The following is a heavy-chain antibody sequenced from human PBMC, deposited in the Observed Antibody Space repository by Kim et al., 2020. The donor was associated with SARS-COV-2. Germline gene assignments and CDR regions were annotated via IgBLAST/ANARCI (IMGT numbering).Heavy chain of an antibody. CDR1: GYTFSDFY. CDR2: INPLDGTT. V-gene: IGHV1-46*01. Sequence: ASVKVSCKAFGYTFSDFYIHWLLQAPGQGLEWMGIINPLDGTTSHAHKFQGRVTLASDTSTSTVYMELSSLRSDDAAVYYCARDHYEDSSGFPHHWGPGTLVIVSS. CDR3: ARDHYEDSSGFPHH. D-gene: IGHD3-22*01. J-gene: IGHJ1*01.